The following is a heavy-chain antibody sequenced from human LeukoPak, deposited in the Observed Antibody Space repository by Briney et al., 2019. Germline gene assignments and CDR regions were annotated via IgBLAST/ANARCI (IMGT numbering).Heavy chain of an antibody. CDR2: ISSNGGST. CDR1: GFTFSNSC. D-gene: IGHD1-26*01. V-gene: IGHV3-64D*09. CDR3: VKGRSGGSYGM. J-gene: IGHJ4*02. Sequence: GGSLRLSCSASGFTFSNSCMHWVRQAPGKGLECVSAISSNGGSTYYADSVKGRFTISRDNSKNTLYLQMSSLRAEDTAVYYCVKGRSGGSYGMWGQGTLLTVSS.